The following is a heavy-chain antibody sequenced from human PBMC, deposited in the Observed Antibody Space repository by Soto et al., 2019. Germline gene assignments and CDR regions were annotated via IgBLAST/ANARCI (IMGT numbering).Heavy chain of an antibody. Sequence: QVQLVQSGAEVKKPGASVKVSCKASGYTFTSYYMHWVRQAPGQGLEWMGIINPSGGSTSYAQKFQGRITMTRDTSTSTVYMELSSLRSEDTAVYYCARDHNVVVPAAYYYYYMDVWGKGTTVTVSS. CDR2: INPSGGST. J-gene: IGHJ6*03. CDR1: GYTFTSYY. V-gene: IGHV1-46*03. CDR3: ARDHNVVVPAAYYYYYMDV. D-gene: IGHD2-2*01.